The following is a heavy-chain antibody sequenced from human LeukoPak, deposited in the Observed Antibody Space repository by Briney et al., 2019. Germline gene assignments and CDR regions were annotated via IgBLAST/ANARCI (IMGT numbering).Heavy chain of an antibody. V-gene: IGHV5-51*01. CDR1: GYSFTNYW. Sequence: GESLKISCEGSGYSFTNYWIGWVRQMPVKGLEWMGIIYPGDSDTRYSPSFQGQVTISADKSISTAYLQWSSLKASDTAMYYCARPWGAGTYSAFDIWGQGTMVAVSS. CDR3: ARPWGAGTYSAFDI. CDR2: IYPGDSDT. J-gene: IGHJ3*02. D-gene: IGHD1-7*01.